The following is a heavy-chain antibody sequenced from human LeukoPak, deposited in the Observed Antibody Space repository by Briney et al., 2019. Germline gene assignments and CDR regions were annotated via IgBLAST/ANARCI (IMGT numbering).Heavy chain of an antibody. V-gene: IGHV5-51*01. CDR1: GYSFTSYW. CDR3: ARHGVRLYCSGGTCHYNWFDP. Sequence: GESLKISCKGSGYSFTSYWIGWVRQIPGKGLEWMGIIYPGDSDTRYSPSFQGQVTISADKSISTAYLQWSSLKASDTAMYYCARHGVRLYCSGGTCHYNWFDPWGQGTLVTVSS. D-gene: IGHD2-15*01. CDR2: IYPGDSDT. J-gene: IGHJ5*02.